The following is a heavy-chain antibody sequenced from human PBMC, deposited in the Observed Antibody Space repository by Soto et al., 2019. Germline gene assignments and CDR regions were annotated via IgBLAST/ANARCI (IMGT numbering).Heavy chain of an antibody. CDR3: ARTIFPPSNWFDP. D-gene: IGHD3-9*01. CDR1: GGSLSSSDYN. V-gene: IGHV4-39*01. CDR2: MLHSGST. J-gene: IGHJ5*02. Sequence: QLQLQESGPGLMKPSETLSLTCTVSGGSLSSSDYNWGWIRQPPGKGLEWIASMLHSGSTYYNPSLKSRVTISITTSKTQFSLKLNSVTAADTAVYYCARTIFPPSNWFDPWGQGTLVTVSS.